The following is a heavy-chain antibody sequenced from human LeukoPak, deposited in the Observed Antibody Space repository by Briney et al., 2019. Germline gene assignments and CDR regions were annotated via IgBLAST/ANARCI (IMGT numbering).Heavy chain of an antibody. V-gene: IGHV4-4*07. CDR1: GGTISNYY. CDR3: ARVGVGATGDFDY. Sequence: SETLSLICTVSGGTISNYYCTSIRQPAGKGLEWIVRISTSGRTNYNPSLKSRGTMSVDTSKNPFSLNLSSVTAADTAVYFCARVGVGATGDFDYWGQGTLVSASS. D-gene: IGHD1-26*01. CDR2: ISTSGRT. J-gene: IGHJ4*02.